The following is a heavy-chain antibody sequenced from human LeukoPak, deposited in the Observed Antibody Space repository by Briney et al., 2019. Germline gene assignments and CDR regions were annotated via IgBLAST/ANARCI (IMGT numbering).Heavy chain of an antibody. D-gene: IGHD3-10*01. CDR2: ISAYNGDT. J-gene: IGHJ4*02. Sequence: ASVKVSCKASGYSFVSFGINWVRQVPGQGLGWMGHISAYNGDTNYAQNLQGRVTMTTDTSTSTAYMDLRSLRSDDTAVYYCARGGYYGSGSFPDYWGQGTLVTVSS. CDR3: ARGGYYGSGSFPDY. V-gene: IGHV1-18*01. CDR1: GYSFVSFG.